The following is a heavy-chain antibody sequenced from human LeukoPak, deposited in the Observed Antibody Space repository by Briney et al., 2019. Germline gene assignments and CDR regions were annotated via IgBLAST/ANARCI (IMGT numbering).Heavy chain of an antibody. CDR2: IYYSGST. V-gene: IGHV4-59*08. CDR3: ASTRTAYDSSGYYPV. Sequence: SETLSLTCSVSGGSISSYYWSWIRQPPGKGLEWIGYIYYSGSTNYNPSLKSRVTISVDTSKNQFSLKLSSVTAADTAVYYCASTRTAYDSSGYYPVWGQGTLVTVSS. CDR1: GGSISSYY. J-gene: IGHJ4*02. D-gene: IGHD3-22*01.